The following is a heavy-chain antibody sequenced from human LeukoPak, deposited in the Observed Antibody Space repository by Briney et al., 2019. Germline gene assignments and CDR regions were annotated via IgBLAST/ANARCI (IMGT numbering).Heavy chain of an antibody. CDR1: GGSISSSSYY. D-gene: IGHD3-10*01. CDR3: ARVKWGSLLWFGESSTLNWFDP. CDR2: IYYSGTA. V-gene: IGHV4-39*07. Sequence: SETLSLTCTVSGGSISSSSYYWGWIRQPPGKGLEWIGSIYYSGTAYYNPSLKSRVTISVDTSKNQFSLKLSSVTAADTAVYYCARVKWGSLLWFGESSTLNWFDPWGQGTLVSVSS. J-gene: IGHJ5*02.